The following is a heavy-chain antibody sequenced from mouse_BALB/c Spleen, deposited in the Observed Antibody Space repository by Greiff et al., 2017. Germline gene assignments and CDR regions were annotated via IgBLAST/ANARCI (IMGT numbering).Heavy chain of an antibody. V-gene: IGHV1-12*01. J-gene: IGHJ4*01. Sequence: LQQPGAELVKPGASVKMSCKASGYTFTSYNMHWVKQTPGQGLEWIGAIYPGNGDTSYNQKFKGKATLTADKSSSTAYMQLSSLTSEDSAVYYCARRGDYAMDYWGQGTSVTVSS. CDR1: GYTFTSYN. CDR3: ARRGDYAMDY. CDR2: IYPGNGDT.